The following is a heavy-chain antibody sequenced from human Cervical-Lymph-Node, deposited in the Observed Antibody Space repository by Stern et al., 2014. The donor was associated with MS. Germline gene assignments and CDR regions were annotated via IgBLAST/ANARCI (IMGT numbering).Heavy chain of an antibody. CDR3: AHRRDDNTGFQSFDY. D-gene: IGHD3-22*01. Sequence: QVTLKESGPTLVKPTQTLTLTCTFSGFSLTTSGVGVGWIRQPPGKDLEWLALVYWDDDKRYSPSLRSRLTITKDTSKNQVVLTMTNMDPVDTATYYCAHRRDDNTGFQSFDYWGQGTLVTVSS. V-gene: IGHV2-5*02. J-gene: IGHJ4*02. CDR1: GFSLTTSGVG. CDR2: VYWDDDK.